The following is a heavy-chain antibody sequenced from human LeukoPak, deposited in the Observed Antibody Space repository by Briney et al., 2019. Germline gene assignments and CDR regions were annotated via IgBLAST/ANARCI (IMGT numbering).Heavy chain of an antibody. V-gene: IGHV3-23*01. D-gene: IGHD3-10*01. CDR2: ISGSGGST. CDR3: AKDRHFEGSGSSTWEWDV. CDR1: GFTFSSYV. J-gene: IGHJ6*04. Sequence: GGSLRLSCAASGFTFSSYVMSWVRQAPGKGLEWVSAISGSGGSTYYAVSVKGRFTISRDKSKNTLSLQMNILSAEDTAVYYCAKDRHFEGSGSSTWEWDVWGKGTTVTISS.